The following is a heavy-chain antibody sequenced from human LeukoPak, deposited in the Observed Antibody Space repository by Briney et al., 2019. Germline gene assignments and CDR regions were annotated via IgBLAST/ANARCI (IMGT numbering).Heavy chain of an antibody. V-gene: IGHV4-34*01. CDR1: GGSFSGYY. CDR2: INHSGST. Sequence: PSETLSLTCAVYGGSFSGYYWSWIRQPPGKGLEWIGEINHSGSTNYNPSLKSRVTISVDTSKNQFSLKLSSVTAAETAVYYCARVQLWFGELFSHYFDYWGQGTRVSVSS. CDR3: ARVQLWFGELFSHYFDY. J-gene: IGHJ4*02. D-gene: IGHD3-10*01.